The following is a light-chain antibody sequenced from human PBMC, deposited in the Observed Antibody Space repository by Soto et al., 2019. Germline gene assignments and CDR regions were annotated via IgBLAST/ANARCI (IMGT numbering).Light chain of an antibody. J-gene: IGKJ2*02. CDR1: QGISSD. V-gene: IGKV1-27*01. CDR3: QRTYNAPRT. Sequence: DIQLTQSPSSLSASVGDRVAITCRVSQGISSDLNWFRQKPGKVRKVLIYSASNLQSGVPSRFSDSVSGTDFTLTISSLQPEDVATYNGQRTYNAPRTFGQGTKLEIK. CDR2: SAS.